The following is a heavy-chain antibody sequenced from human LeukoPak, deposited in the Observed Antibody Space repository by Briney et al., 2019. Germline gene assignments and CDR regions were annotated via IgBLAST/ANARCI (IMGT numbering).Heavy chain of an antibody. J-gene: IGHJ4*02. CDR3: ARDFREVSSGWSGNLDY. CDR1: GYTFTSYA. D-gene: IGHD6-19*01. CDR2: INTNTGNP. V-gene: IGHV7-4-1*02. Sequence: ASVKVSCKASGYTFTSYAMNWVRQAPGQGLEWMGWINTNTGNPTYAQGFTGRFAFSLDTSVSTAYLQISSLKAEDTAVYYCARDFREVSSGWSGNLDYWGQGTLVTVSS.